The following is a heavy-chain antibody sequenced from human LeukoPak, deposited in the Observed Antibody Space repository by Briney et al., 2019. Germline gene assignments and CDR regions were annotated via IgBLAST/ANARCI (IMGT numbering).Heavy chain of an antibody. D-gene: IGHD4-17*01. V-gene: IGHV1-2*02. Sequence: ASVKVSCKASGYTFTGYYMHWVRQAPGQGLEWIGWFNPNSGGTNYAQKFQGRVTMTRDTSISTAYMELSMLRSDDTAVYYCASDYGDYGFDYWGQGTLVTVSS. CDR3: ASDYGDYGFDY. J-gene: IGHJ4*02. CDR1: GYTFTGYY. CDR2: FNPNSGGT.